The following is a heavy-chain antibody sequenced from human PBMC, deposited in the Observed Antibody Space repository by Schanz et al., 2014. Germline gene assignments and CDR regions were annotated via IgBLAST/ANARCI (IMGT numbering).Heavy chain of an antibody. D-gene: IGHD5-12*01. CDR2: VYMSAAST. Sequence: QVQLVESGGCLVKPGGSLRLSCAASGFIFNDYYMNWIRQAPGKGLEWVSTVYMSAASTRYADSVKGRFIISRDSSKNTLFLQMNSLRPEDTALYFCARDEGRDGYNLAFDVWGQGTLVTVSS. J-gene: IGHJ3*01. CDR1: GFIFNDYY. CDR3: ARDEGRDGYNLAFDV. V-gene: IGHV3-11*01.